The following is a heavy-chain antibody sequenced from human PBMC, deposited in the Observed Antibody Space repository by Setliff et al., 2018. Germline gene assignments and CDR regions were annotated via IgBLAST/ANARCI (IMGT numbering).Heavy chain of an antibody. D-gene: IGHD2-15*01. J-gene: IGHJ5*02. Sequence: SETLSLTCTVSGGSISRYHWSWIRQPPGKGLEWIGYIQTSGTTNYNPSLKSRVTISVDTSKNQFSLRLKSVTAADTAVYYCARLVETSTWGNWFDPWGQGTLVTVS. CDR1: GGSISRYH. CDR2: IQTSGTT. CDR3: ARLVETSTWGNWFDP. V-gene: IGHV4-4*08.